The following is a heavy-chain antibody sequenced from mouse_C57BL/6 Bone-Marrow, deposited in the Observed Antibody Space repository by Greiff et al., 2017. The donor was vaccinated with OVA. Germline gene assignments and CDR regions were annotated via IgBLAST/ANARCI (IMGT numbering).Heavy chain of an antibody. J-gene: IGHJ2*01. CDR1: GFNIKDDY. Sequence: VQLKESGAELVRPGASVKLSCTASGFNIKDDYMHWVKQRPEQGLEWIGWIDPENGDTEYASKFQGKATITADTSSNTAYLQLSSLTSEDTAVYYCTRWIYFDYWGQGTTLTVSS. CDR3: TRWIYFDY. D-gene: IGHD2-3*01. CDR2: IDPENGDT. V-gene: IGHV14-4*01.